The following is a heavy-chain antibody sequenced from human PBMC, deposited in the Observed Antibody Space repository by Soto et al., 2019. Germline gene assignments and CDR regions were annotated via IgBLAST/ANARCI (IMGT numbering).Heavy chain of an antibody. Sequence: QVQLVQSGAEVKKPGASVKVSCKASGYTFTSYGISWVRQAPGQGLEWMGWISAYNGNTNYAQKLQGRVTMTTDTSTSTAYMELRSLSSDGTAVYYCARDPGVYRWADYGMDVWGQGTTVTVSS. J-gene: IGHJ6*02. V-gene: IGHV1-18*01. CDR1: GYTFTSYG. D-gene: IGHD3-16*02. CDR2: ISAYNGNT. CDR3: ARDPGVYRWADYGMDV.